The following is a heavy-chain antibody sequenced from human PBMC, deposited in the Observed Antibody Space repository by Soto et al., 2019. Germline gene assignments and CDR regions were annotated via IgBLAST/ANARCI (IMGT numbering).Heavy chain of an antibody. J-gene: IGHJ6*02. CDR3: ARGPPPMTTYGMDV. D-gene: IGHD4-17*01. CDR1: GFTFSSYS. V-gene: IGHV3-21*01. CDR2: ISSSSSYI. Sequence: PGGSLRLSCAASGFTFSSYSMNWVRQAPGKGLEWVSSISSSSSYIYYADSVKGRFTISRDNAKNSLYLQMNSLRAEDTAVYYCARGPPPMTTYGMDVWGQGTTVTVSS.